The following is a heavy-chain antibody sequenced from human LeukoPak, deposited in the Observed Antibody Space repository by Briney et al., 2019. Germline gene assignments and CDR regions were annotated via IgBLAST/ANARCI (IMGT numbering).Heavy chain of an antibody. CDR2: ISSSSSYI. CDR1: GFTFSRYS. CDR3: AREVVPAAMIPGYYYGMDV. Sequence: GGSLRLSCAASGFTFSRYSMNWVRQAPGKGLEWGSSISSSSSYIYYADSVKGRFTISRDNAKNSLYLQMNSLRAEDTAVYYCAREVVPAAMIPGYYYGMDVWGQGTTVTVSS. D-gene: IGHD2-2*01. J-gene: IGHJ6*02. V-gene: IGHV3-21*01.